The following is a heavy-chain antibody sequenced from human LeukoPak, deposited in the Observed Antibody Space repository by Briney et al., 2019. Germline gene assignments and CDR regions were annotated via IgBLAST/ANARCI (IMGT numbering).Heavy chain of an antibody. CDR3: ARDPRDDHNSLDS. CDR2: IKEDGSAR. CDR1: GFSFSDYW. J-gene: IGHJ4*02. D-gene: IGHD1-1*01. V-gene: IGHV3-7*03. Sequence: GVLRLSCAASGFSFSDYWMSWVRQSPEKGLEWVANIKEDGSARYYVDSVKGRFTISRDNAKNSLYLQMRSLRAEDTAIYYCARDPRDDHNSLDSWGQGTQVTVSS.